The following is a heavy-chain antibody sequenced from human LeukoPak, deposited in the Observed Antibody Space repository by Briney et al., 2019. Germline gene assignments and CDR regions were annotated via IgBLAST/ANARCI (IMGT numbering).Heavy chain of an antibody. J-gene: IGHJ4*02. D-gene: IGHD3-3*01. V-gene: IGHV3-23*01. CDR1: GFTFSSYA. CDR3: AKDASGYLVGYFDY. CDR2: ISGSGGST. Sequence: GGSLRLSCAASGFTFSSYAMIWVRQAPGKGLEWVSGISGSGGSTYYADSVKGRFTISRDNSKNTLYLQMNSLRAEDTAVYYCAKDASGYLVGYFDYWGQGTLVTVSS.